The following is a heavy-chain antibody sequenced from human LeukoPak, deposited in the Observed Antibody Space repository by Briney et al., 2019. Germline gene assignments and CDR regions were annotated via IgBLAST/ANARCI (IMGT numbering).Heavy chain of an antibody. D-gene: IGHD6-13*01. CDR2: ISWNSGSI. CDR1: AFTFDDYA. J-gene: IGHJ4*02. CDR3: ATHPREQLVLFIDY. Sequence: GGSLRLSCAASAFTFDDYAMHLVRQAPGKGLEWVSGISWNSGSIGYADSVKGRFTISRDNAKNSLYLQMNSLRAEDTAVYYCATHPREQLVLFIDYWGQGTLVTVSS. V-gene: IGHV3-9*01.